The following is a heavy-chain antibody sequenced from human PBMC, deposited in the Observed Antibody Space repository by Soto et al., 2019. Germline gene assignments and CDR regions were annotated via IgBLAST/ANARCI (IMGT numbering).Heavy chain of an antibody. CDR3: ASSLFFENWNYAAFDI. Sequence: ASVKVSCKASGGTFSSYTISWVRQAPGQGLEWMGRIIPILGIANYAQKFQGRVTITADKSTSTAYMELSSLRSEDTAVYYCASSLFFENWNYAAFDIWGQGTMVTVSS. CDR2: IIPILGIA. V-gene: IGHV1-69*02. J-gene: IGHJ3*02. D-gene: IGHD1-7*01. CDR1: GGTFSSYT.